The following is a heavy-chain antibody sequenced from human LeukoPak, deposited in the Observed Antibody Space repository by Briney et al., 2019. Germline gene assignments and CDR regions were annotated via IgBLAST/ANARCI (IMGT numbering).Heavy chain of an antibody. V-gene: IGHV3-23*01. J-gene: IGHJ3*01. CDR1: AFSFSKFA. CDR2: ITANGGYT. Sequence: GGSLRLSCAASAFSFSKFALTWVRQAPGKGLEWVSAITANGGYTLYADAVKGRFTVPRDNSKNTLYLQINSLRPEDTAMYYCAKDPNGDYIGAFDFWGQGTMVTVSS. D-gene: IGHD4-17*01. CDR3: AKDPNGDYIGAFDF.